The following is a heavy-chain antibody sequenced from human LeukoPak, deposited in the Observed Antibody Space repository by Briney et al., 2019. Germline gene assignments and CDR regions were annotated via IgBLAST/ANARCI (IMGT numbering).Heavy chain of an antibody. Sequence: GGSLRLSCAASGFTFNNYWMAWVRQAPGKGLEWVANIKGDRSEKFYVDSVKGRFTISRDNSKNTLYLQMNSLRVEDTAMYYCARGRWSSSGYQDYWGRGTLVTVSS. V-gene: IGHV3-7*03. CDR1: GFTFNNYW. CDR2: IKGDRSEK. J-gene: IGHJ4*02. D-gene: IGHD3-22*01. CDR3: ARGRWSSSGYQDY.